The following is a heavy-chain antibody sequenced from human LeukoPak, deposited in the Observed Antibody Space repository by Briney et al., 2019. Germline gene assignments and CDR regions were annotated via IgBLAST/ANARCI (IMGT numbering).Heavy chain of an antibody. J-gene: IGHJ3*02. CDR2: IKSDGSST. CDR1: GFTFSSYW. CDR3: ARGQWFGELLIAFDI. D-gene: IGHD3-10*01. Sequence: GGSLRLSCAASGFTFSSYWMHWVRQAPGKGLVWVSRIKSDGSSTNYADSVKGRFTISRDNAKNTLYLQMNSLRVEDTAVYYCARGQWFGELLIAFDIWGQGTMVTVSP. V-gene: IGHV3-74*01.